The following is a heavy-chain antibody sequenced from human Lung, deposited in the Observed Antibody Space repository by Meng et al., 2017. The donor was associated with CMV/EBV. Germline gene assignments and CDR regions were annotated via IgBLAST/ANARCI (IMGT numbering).Heavy chain of an antibody. D-gene: IGHD3-9*01. CDR1: EFTFSSYS. J-gene: IGHJ6*02. CDR3: ARDDSVLTGDYPIHYFYSMDF. Sequence: GEXXTISCAASEFTFSSYSMNWVRQAPGKGLEWVSSISSSGSYIYYADSVKGRFTISRDNAKNSLYLQMNSLRAEDTAVYYCARDDSVLTGDYPIHYFYSMDFXGQGXTVTVSS. V-gene: IGHV3-21*01. CDR2: ISSSGSYI.